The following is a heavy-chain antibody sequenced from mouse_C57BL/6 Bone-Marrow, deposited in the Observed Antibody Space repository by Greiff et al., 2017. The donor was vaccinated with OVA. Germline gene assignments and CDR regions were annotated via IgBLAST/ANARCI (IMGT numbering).Heavy chain of an antibody. CDR2: IWSGGST. Sequence: VKLMESGPGLVQPSQSLSITCTVSGFSLTSYGVHWVRQPPGKGLEWLGVIWSGGSTDYNAAFISRLSISKDNSKSQVFFKMNSLQADDTAIYYCAKKRDYDPHYFDYWGQGTTLTVSS. D-gene: IGHD2-4*01. V-gene: IGHV2-4*01. CDR3: AKKRDYDPHYFDY. J-gene: IGHJ2*01. CDR1: GFSLTSYG.